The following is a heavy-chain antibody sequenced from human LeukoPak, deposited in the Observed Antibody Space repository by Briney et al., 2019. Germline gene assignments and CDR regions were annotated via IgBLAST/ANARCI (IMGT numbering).Heavy chain of an antibody. CDR2: LNSNGGNT. V-gene: IGHV3-64*01. Sequence: GGSLRLSCAASGFTFSNYAMHWVRQAPGKGLEYVSALNSNGGNTYYANSVKGRFTISRDNSKNTLYLQMGGLRAEDMAVYYCARSGYFDSTGYLDYWGQGTLVTVSS. D-gene: IGHD3-22*01. CDR3: ARSGYFDSTGYLDY. J-gene: IGHJ4*02. CDR1: GFTFSNYA.